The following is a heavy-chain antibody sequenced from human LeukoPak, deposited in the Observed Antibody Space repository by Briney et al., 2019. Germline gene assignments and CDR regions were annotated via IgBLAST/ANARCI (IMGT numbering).Heavy chain of an antibody. Sequence: GGSLRLSCAASAFSFSNYDMLWVRQVPGKGLQWVSGIGVAGDTYYRGSVKGRFTISREKAKNSLYLQMNSLRAGDTAVYYCTRGRSFSSGWYLDYDMDVWGQGTTVTVSS. V-gene: IGHV3-13*01. J-gene: IGHJ6*02. CDR2: IGVAGDT. CDR3: TRGRSFSSGWYLDYDMDV. CDR1: AFSFSNYD. D-gene: IGHD6-19*01.